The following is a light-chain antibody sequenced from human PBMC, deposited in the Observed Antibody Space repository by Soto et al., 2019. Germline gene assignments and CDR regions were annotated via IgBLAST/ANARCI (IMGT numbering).Light chain of an antibody. CDR1: SSDVGVYSY. Sequence: QSALTQPRSVSGSPGQSVTIACTGTSSDVGVYSYVSWYQHHPGKAPKLLIFDVNKRPSGVPDRFSGSKSGNTASLTISGLQAEDEGDFYCCSYAGNYTWVFGGGTKVTVL. CDR2: DVN. CDR3: CSYAGNYTWV. V-gene: IGLV2-11*01. J-gene: IGLJ3*02.